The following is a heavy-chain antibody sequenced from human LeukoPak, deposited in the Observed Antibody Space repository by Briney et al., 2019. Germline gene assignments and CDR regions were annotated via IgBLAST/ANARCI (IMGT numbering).Heavy chain of an antibody. Sequence: GGSLRLSCAASGFTFSSYAMHWVRQAPGKGLEYVSAISSSGGSTYYANSVKGRFTISRDNSKNTLYLQMGSLRAEDMAVYYCARDEQLGDYYYYYMDVWGKGTTVTVSS. CDR3: ARDEQLGDYYYYYMDV. J-gene: IGHJ6*03. D-gene: IGHD6-6*01. CDR2: ISSSGGST. CDR1: GFTFSSYA. V-gene: IGHV3-64*01.